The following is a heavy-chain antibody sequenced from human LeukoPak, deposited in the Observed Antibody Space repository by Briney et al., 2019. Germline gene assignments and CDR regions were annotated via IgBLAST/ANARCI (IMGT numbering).Heavy chain of an antibody. CDR3: ARETRYYDSSGYLAEYFQH. J-gene: IGHJ1*01. Sequence: ASVKVSCKASGYTFTSYGISWVRQAPGQGLEWMGWISASNGNTNYAQKLQGRVTMTTDTSTSTAYMELRSLRSDDTAVYYCARETRYYDSSGYLAEYFQHWGQGTLVTVSS. V-gene: IGHV1-18*01. CDR1: GYTFTSYG. CDR2: ISASNGNT. D-gene: IGHD3-22*01.